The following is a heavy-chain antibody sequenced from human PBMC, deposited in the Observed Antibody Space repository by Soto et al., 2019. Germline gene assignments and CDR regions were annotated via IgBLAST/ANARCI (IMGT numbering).Heavy chain of an antibody. CDR1: GGSVSGGSYY. J-gene: IGHJ4*02. D-gene: IGHD3-22*01. Sequence: PSETLSLTCTVSGGSVSGGSYYWSWILQPPGKGLEWIGYIFYTGSSNYNLSLKSRATISVDTSQNQFSLKLSSVTAADTAVYYCARDRGCRHYFDSWGQGTLVTVSS. V-gene: IGHV4-61*01. CDR2: IFYTGSS. CDR3: ARDRGCRHYFDS.